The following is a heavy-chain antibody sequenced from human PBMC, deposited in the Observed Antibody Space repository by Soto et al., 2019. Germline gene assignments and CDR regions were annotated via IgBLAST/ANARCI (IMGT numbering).Heavy chain of an antibody. CDR2: INPSGGST. Sequence: GASVKVSCKASGYTFTSYYMHWVRQAPGQGLEWMGIINPSGGSTSYAQKFQGRVTMTRDTSTSTVYMELSSLRSEDTAVYYCARARLSYYYDSSGYSPWGQGTLVTVSS. J-gene: IGHJ5*02. D-gene: IGHD3-22*01. CDR1: GYTFTSYY. CDR3: ARARLSYYYDSSGYSP. V-gene: IGHV1-46*01.